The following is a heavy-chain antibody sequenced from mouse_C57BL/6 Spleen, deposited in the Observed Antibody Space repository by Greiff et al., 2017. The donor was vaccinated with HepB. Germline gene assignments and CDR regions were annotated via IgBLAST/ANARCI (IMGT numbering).Heavy chain of an antibody. J-gene: IGHJ1*03. V-gene: IGHV1-82*01. CDR3: AIAITTVVDYFDV. CDR1: GYAFSSSW. CDR2: IYPGDGDT. Sequence: VQLQQSGPELVKPGASVKISCKASGYAFSSSWMNWVKQRPGKGLEWIGRIYPGDGDTNYNGKFKGKATLTADKSSSTAYMQLSRLTSEESAVYFCAIAITTVVDYFDVWGTGTTVTVSS. D-gene: IGHD1-1*01.